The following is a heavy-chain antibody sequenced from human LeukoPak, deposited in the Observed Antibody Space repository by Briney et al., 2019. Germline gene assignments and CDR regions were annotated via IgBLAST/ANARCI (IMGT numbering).Heavy chain of an antibody. Sequence: ASVKVSCKASGFTFTSSAVQWVRQARGQRLEWIGWIVVGSGNTNYAQKFQERVTITRDMSTSTAYMELSSLRSEDTAVYYCAADQYSGGSLDYWGQGTLVTVSS. CDR2: IVVGSGNT. J-gene: IGHJ4*02. CDR3: AADQYSGGSLDY. D-gene: IGHD6-19*01. CDR1: GFTFTSSA. V-gene: IGHV1-58*01.